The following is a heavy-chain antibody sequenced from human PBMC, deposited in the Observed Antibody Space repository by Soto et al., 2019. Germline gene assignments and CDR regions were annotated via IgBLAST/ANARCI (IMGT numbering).Heavy chain of an antibody. V-gene: IGHV1-69*01. CDR2: VIPVFGTT. CDR1: GGTFNSFG. Sequence: QVHVVQSGAEVKKPGSSVKVTCKAFGGTFNSFGINWVRQAPGQGLEWMGGVIPVFGTTKYAQKFRDRVTLVADGSTGTSYMELSSLTSEDTAVNYCAIAVWGRGGYYLDSWGQGTLVTVSS. J-gene: IGHJ4*02. D-gene: IGHD7-27*01. CDR3: AIAVWGRGGYYLDS.